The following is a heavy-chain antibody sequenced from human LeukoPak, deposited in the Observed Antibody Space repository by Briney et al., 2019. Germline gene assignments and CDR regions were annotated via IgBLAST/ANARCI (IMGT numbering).Heavy chain of an antibody. CDR1: GNTFTAYY. CDR2: INPNSGGT. V-gene: IGHV1-2*06. CDR3: ASDQAGSVNSFDP. J-gene: IGHJ5*02. Sequence: ASVKVSCKASGNTFTAYYIHWVRQAPGQGLEWMGRINPNSGGTDYAQNFRGRVTLTRDTSISTAYMDLTRLRSEDTAVYYCASDQAGSVNSFDPWGQGTLVTVSS.